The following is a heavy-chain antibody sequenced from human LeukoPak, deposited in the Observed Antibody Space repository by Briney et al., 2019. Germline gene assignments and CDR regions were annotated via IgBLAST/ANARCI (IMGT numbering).Heavy chain of an antibody. D-gene: IGHD4-17*01. J-gene: IGHJ4*02. V-gene: IGHV1-69*04. Sequence: ASVKVSCKSSGGSFSSNASSWVRQAPGQGLEWMGRIIPILGIANYAQKFQGRVTITADKSTSTAYMELSSLRSEDTAVYYCARGRGRSKRDYGDLPHYWGQGTLVTDSS. CDR1: GGSFSSNA. CDR3: ARGRGRSKRDYGDLPHY. CDR2: IIPILGIA.